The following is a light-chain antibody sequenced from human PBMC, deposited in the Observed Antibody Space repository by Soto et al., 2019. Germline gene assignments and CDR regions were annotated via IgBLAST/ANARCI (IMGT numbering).Light chain of an antibody. V-gene: IGLV1-44*01. CDR3: ATWDDSLNGSL. J-gene: IGLJ2*01. CDR1: SSNIGSNT. Sequence: QYVLTQPPSASGTPGQRVTISCSGSSSNIGSNTVNWYQQLPGTAPKLVIYSNNQRPSGVPDRFSGSKSGTSASLAISGLQSEDEAAYYCATWDDSLNGSLFGGGTKVTVL. CDR2: SNN.